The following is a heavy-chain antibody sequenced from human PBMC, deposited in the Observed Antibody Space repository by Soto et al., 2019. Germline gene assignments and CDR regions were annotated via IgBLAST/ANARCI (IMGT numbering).Heavy chain of an antibody. CDR1: GFTFSSFW. J-gene: IGHJ6*02. CDR3: ARDGEFCSGGGCPGYYGLDV. Sequence: EVQLVESGGDLVQPGGSLRLSCAASGFTFSSFWMSWVRQAPGKGLEWVANIKEDGSEKYYVDSVEGRFTISRDNAKNSLFLQMNSLRAEDAAVYYCARDGEFCSGGGCPGYYGLDVWGQGTTVTVSS. D-gene: IGHD2-15*01. CDR2: IKEDGSEK. V-gene: IGHV3-7*01.